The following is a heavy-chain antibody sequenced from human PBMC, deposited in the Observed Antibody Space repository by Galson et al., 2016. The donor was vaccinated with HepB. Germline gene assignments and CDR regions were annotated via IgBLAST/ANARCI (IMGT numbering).Heavy chain of an antibody. CDR2: IIPLLGIT. D-gene: IGHD3-22*01. CDR1: GGTFSNYA. V-gene: IGHV1-69*04. Sequence: SVKVSCKASGGTFSNYAISWVRQAPGQGLEWMGRIIPLLGITNNAQRFQGRVTITADKITSTAYMELSSLISEDTAVYYCARVPRGTQYDSSGSYYYYGMDVWGQGTTVTVSS. J-gene: IGHJ6*02. CDR3: ARVPRGTQYDSSGSYYYYGMDV.